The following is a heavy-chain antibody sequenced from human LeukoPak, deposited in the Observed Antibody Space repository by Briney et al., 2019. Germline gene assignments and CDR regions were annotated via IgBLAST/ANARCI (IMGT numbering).Heavy chain of an antibody. D-gene: IGHD1-1*01. CDR2: IYYSGST. V-gene: IGHV4-59*01. J-gene: IGHJ3*02. CDR1: GGSISSYY. Sequence: SETLSLTCTVSGGSISSYYWSWVRQPPGKGLEWIGYIYYSGSTSYNPSLKSRVTISVDTSKNQFSLRLSSATAADTAVSYCARFTNDAFDIWGQGTMVTVSS. CDR3: ARFTNDAFDI.